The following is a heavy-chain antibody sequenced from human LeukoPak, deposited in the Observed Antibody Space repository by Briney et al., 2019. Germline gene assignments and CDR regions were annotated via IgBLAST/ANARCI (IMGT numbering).Heavy chain of an antibody. CDR3: ARGRYGGWAFDI. V-gene: IGHV3-23*01. CDR2: ISGSGGST. Sequence: GGSLRLSSAASGFTFRSYGMSWVRQAPGKGLEWVSAISGSGGSTYYADSVKGRFTISRDNSKNTLYLQMNSLRAEDTAVYYCARGRYGGWAFDIWGQGTMVTVSS. D-gene: IGHD4-17*01. J-gene: IGHJ3*02. CDR1: GFTFRSYG.